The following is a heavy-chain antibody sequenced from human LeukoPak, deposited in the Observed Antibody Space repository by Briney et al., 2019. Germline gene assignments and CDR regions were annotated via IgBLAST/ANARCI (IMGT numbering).Heavy chain of an antibody. CDR2: IYYSGST. J-gene: IGHJ4*02. CDR1: GGSISSRSHY. Sequence: SETLSLTCTVSGGSISSRSHYWCWIRQPPGKGLEWLGSIYYSGSTSYNPSLKRRVTISVDTSKNQFSLKLSSVTAADTAVYYCARGHGRYFDYWGQGTLVTVSS. CDR3: ARGHGRYFDY. V-gene: IGHV4-39*07.